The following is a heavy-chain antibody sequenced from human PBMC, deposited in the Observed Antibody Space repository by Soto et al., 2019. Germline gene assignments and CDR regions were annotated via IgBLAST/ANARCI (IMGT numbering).Heavy chain of an antibody. CDR1: GFTFSCYS. D-gene: IGHD3-10*01. V-gene: IGHV3-48*02. CDR3: ARDPPVICFGELSAMDV. J-gene: IGHJ6*02. CDR2: ISSSSSTI. Sequence: LRLSCAVSGFTFSCYSMNWFRQAPGKGLEWGLYISSSSSTIYYADSVKGRFTISRDNAKNSLYLQMNSLRDEDTAVYSCARDPPVICFGELSAMDVWGQGTTVTVSS.